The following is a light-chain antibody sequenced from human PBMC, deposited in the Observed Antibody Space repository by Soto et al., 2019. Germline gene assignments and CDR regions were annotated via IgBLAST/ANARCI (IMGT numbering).Light chain of an antibody. J-gene: IGKJ1*01. CDR1: QSVSSSY. V-gene: IGKV3-20*01. CDR3: QQYGSSPWT. Sequence: EIVLTQSPVTLSLSPGERATLSCRASQSVSSSYLAWYQQKPGQAPRRLIYGASSRATGIPDRFSGSGSGTDFTLTISRLEPEDFAVYYCQQYGSSPWTFGQGTKVDIK. CDR2: GAS.